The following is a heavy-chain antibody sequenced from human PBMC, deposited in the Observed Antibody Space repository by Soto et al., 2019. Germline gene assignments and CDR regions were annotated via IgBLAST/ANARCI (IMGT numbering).Heavy chain of an antibody. D-gene: IGHD6-6*01. Sequence: QVPLVQSGAEVKKPGASVKVSCKASGYTFTSYGISWVRQAPGQGLEWMGWISAYNGNTNYAQKLQGTVTMTTGTSASTAYMELRSLRSDDTAVYYCARYHSSSEPGYYYYMDVWGKGTTVTVSS. V-gene: IGHV1-18*01. CDR1: GYTFTSYG. CDR2: ISAYNGNT. J-gene: IGHJ6*03. CDR3: ARYHSSSEPGYYYYMDV.